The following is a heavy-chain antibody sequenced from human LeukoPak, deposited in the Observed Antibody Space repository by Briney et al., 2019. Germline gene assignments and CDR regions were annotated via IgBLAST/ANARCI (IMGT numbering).Heavy chain of an antibody. D-gene: IGHD1-26*01. J-gene: IGHJ4*02. V-gene: IGHV3-30*19. CDR3: ASLPIVGATYFDY. Sequence: GSLRLSCAASGFTFSSYGMHWVRQAPGKGLEWVAVISYDGSNKYYADSVKGRFTISRDNSKNTLYLQMNSLRAEDTAVYYCASLPIVGATYFDYWGQGTLVTVSS. CDR1: GFTFSSYG. CDR2: ISYDGSNK.